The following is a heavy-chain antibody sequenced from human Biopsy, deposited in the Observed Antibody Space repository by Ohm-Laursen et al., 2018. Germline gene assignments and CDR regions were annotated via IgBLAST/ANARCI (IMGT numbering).Heavy chain of an antibody. J-gene: IGHJ6*02. V-gene: IGHV1-2*07. CDR3: ARGPLGPLLEWLLFQTSIDV. D-gene: IGHD3-3*01. CDR1: GYTFTDSY. Sequence: ASVKVSCKASGYTFTDSYMHWVRQAPGQGLEWMGWVNPNNGDKKFAPDFQGRLTMTRDKSISTACMELIRLRSDDTAVYYCARGPLGPLLEWLLFQTSIDVWGQGTTVTVSS. CDR2: VNPNNGDK.